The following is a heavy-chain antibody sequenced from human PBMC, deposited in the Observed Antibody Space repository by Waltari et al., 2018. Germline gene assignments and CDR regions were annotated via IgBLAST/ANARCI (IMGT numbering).Heavy chain of an antibody. J-gene: IGHJ4*02. CDR2: LYYDGSNK. V-gene: IGHV3-30*01. Sequence: QVQLVESGGGVVQPGRSLSIPCAASGFPFSRHAMHWVRQAPGKGLEWVSMLYYDGSNKYYADSVKGRFAISRDNSKNTVYLDMNSLRVEDTAVYYCARGGYRFGYTFDYWGQGTVVTVSS. D-gene: IGHD5-18*01. CDR3: ARGGYRFGYTFDY. CDR1: GFPFSRHA.